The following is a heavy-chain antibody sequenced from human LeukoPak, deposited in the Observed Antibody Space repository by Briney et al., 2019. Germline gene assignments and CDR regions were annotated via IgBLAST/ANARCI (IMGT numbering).Heavy chain of an antibody. J-gene: IGHJ4*02. Sequence: SETLSLTCAVSGGSISSGGFSSSWIRQPPGKGLEWIGYIYYSGSTYYNPSLKSRVTISVDTSKNQFSLKLSSVTAADTAVYYCARGKEGDYDSSGYYSYWGQGTLVTVSS. D-gene: IGHD3-22*01. CDR2: IYYSGST. CDR3: ARGKEGDYDSSGYYSY. CDR1: GGSISSGGFS. V-gene: IGHV4-31*11.